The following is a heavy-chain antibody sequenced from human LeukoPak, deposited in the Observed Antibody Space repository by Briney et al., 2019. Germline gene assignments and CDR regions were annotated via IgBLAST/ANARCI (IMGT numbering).Heavy chain of an antibody. D-gene: IGHD1-1*01. J-gene: IGHJ4*02. CDR2: IYYSGST. CDR3: ARDRRLGTLDY. Sequence: PSETLSLTRTVSGGSISSYYWSWIRQPPGKGLEWIGYIYYSGSTNYNPSLKSRVTISVDTSKNQFSLKLSSVTAADTAVYYCARDRRLGTLDYWGQGTLVTVSS. CDR1: GGSISSYY. V-gene: IGHV4-59*01.